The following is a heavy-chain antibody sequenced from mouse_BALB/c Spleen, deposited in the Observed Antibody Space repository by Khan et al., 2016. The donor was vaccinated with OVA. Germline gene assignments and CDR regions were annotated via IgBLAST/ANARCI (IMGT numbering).Heavy chain of an antibody. J-gene: IGHJ2*01. V-gene: IGHV2-9*02. CDR2: IWAGGST. CDR1: GFSLTSYG. CDR3: ARLEDK. Sequence: QIQLVQSGPGLVAPSQSLSITCTVSGFSLTSYGVHWVRQPPGKGLEWLGVIWAGGSTNYNSALMSRLSISKDNSKSQVFLKMDSLEADDTAMYYCARLEDKWGQGTTLTVSS.